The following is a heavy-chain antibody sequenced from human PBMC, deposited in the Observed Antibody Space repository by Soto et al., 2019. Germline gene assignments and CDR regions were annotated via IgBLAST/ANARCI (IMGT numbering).Heavy chain of an antibody. CDR1: GGSISSYY. V-gene: IGHV4-59*01. D-gene: IGHD3-10*01. CDR3: ARYELRPRDGSGSYYSSYYYYYMDV. Sequence: PSETLSLTCTVSGGSISSYYWSWIRQPPGKGLEWIGYIYYSGSTNYNPSLKSRVTISVDTSKNQFSLKLSSVTAADTAVYYCARYELRPRDGSGSYYSSYYYYYMDVWGKGTTVTVSS. CDR2: IYYSGST. J-gene: IGHJ6*03.